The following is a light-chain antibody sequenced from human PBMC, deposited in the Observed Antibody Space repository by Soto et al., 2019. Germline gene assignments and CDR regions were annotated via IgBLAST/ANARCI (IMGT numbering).Light chain of an antibody. CDR2: AAS. V-gene: IGKV1-12*01. CDR1: QGIDNW. Sequence: DIQMTQSPSSVSASVGDSVTITCRASQGIDNWLAWYQQKPGMAPKLLICAASNLQSGVPTRFSGSGSGTDFTLTINSLQPEDFATYFCQQAIHFPLAFGGGTKVEI. CDR3: QQAIHFPLA. J-gene: IGKJ4*01.